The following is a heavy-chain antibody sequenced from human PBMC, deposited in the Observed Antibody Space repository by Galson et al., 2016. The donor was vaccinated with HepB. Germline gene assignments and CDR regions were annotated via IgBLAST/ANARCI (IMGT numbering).Heavy chain of an antibody. V-gene: IGHV4-39*01. CDR1: GGSISSSSYY. Sequence: ETLSLTCTVSGGSISSSSYYWGWIRQPPGKGLEWIGSIYYSGSSFSNTSLKRRVTIPVDTSKNQFSLKLSSVTAADTAVYYCATTTYYDFWSGYQDYGMDVWGQGTTVTVSS. J-gene: IGHJ6*02. CDR3: ATTTYYDFWSGYQDYGMDV. D-gene: IGHD3-3*01. CDR2: IYYSGSS.